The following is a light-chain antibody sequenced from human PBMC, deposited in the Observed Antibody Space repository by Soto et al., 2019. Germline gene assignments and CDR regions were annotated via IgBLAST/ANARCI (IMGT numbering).Light chain of an antibody. Sequence: DIQMTQSPSAMSASVGDRVTITCRASQGISNYLAWFQQKPGKVPKRLIYAASNLQSGVPSRFSGSGPGTEFSLTISSLQPEDVATNSCPQHNSYPRTFGRRAKVDI. V-gene: IGKV1-17*03. CDR1: QGISNY. CDR2: AAS. J-gene: IGKJ4*02. CDR3: PQHNSYPRT.